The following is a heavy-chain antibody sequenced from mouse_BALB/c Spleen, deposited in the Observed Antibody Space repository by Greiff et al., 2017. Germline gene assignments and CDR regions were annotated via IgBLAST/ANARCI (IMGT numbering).Heavy chain of an antibody. CDR1: GFNIKDYY. D-gene: IGHD1-1*01. V-gene: IGHV14-4*02. CDR3: NAYYYGSSPFAY. CDR2: IDPENGDT. J-gene: IGHJ3*01. Sequence: EVKLVESGAELVRSGASVKLSCTASGFNIKDYYMPWVKQRPEQGLEWIGWIDPENGDTEYAPKFQGKATMTADTSSNTAYLQLSSLTSEDTAVYYCNAYYYGSSPFAYWGQGTLVTVSA.